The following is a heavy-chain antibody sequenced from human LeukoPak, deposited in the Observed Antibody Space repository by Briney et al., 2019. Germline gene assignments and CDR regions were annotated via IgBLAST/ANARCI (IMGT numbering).Heavy chain of an antibody. Sequence: GGSLRLSCAASGFTFSRYAVHWVRQAPGKGLEWVSSISSSSSYIYYADSVKGRFTISRDNAKNSLYLQMNSLRAEDTAVYYCARDRVVGATSDAFDIWGQGTMVTVSS. CDR2: ISSSSSYI. J-gene: IGHJ3*02. CDR3: ARDRVVGATSDAFDI. D-gene: IGHD1-26*01. CDR1: GFTFSRYA. V-gene: IGHV3-21*01.